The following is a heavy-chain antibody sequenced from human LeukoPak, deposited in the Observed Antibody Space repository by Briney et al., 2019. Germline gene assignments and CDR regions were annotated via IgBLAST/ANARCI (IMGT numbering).Heavy chain of an antibody. J-gene: IGHJ4*02. CDR2: IIPIFGTA. D-gene: IGHD6-19*01. Sequence: SVKDACKASGGTFSSYAISWVRQAPGQGLEWMGGIIPIFGTANYEQKFQGRVTITADESTSTAYMELSSLRSEDTAVYYCARQGGSGWTSYYFDYWGQGTLVTVSS. CDR1: GGTFSSYA. CDR3: ARQGGSGWTSYYFDY. V-gene: IGHV1-69*13.